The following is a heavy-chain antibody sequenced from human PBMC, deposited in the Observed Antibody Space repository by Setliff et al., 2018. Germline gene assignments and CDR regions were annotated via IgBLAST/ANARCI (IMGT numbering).Heavy chain of an antibody. CDR3: ASSRDYNFWSGYYSPLDY. J-gene: IGHJ4*02. Sequence: ASVKVSCKASGYTFTSYDINWVRQATGQGLEWMGWMNPNSGNTNYAQRFQGRVTMTTDTSTSTAYMELSSLRSEDTAVYYCASSRDYNFWSGYYSPLDYWGQGTLVTVSS. CDR1: GYTFTSYD. CDR2: MNPNSGNT. D-gene: IGHD3-3*01. V-gene: IGHV1-8*02.